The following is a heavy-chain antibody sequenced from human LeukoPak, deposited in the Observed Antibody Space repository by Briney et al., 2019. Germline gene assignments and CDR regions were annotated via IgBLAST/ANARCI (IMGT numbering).Heavy chain of an antibody. CDR2: IRSKAYGGTT. J-gene: IGHJ5*02. V-gene: IGHV3-49*04. CDR1: GFTFGDYA. CDR3: TSPYDILTGYYREDWFDP. D-gene: IGHD3-9*01. Sequence: GGSLRLSYTASGFTFGDYAMSWVRQARGKGLEWVGFIRSKAYGGTTEYAASVKGRFTISRDDSKSIAYLQMNSLKTEDTAVYYCTSPYDILTGYYREDWFDPWGQGTLVTVSS.